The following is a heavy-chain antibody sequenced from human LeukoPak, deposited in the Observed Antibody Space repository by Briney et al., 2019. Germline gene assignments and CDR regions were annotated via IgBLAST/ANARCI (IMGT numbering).Heavy chain of an antibody. D-gene: IGHD6-13*01. CDR1: GYTFTSYD. CDR3: ARDRIAAAGQHYYYYGMDV. V-gene: IGHV1-8*01. CDR2: MNPNSGNT. Sequence: GASVKVSCKASGYTFTSYDINWVRQATGQGLEWMGWMNPNSGNTGYAQKFQGRVTMTRNTSISTAYMELSSLRSEDTAVYYCARDRIAAAGQHYYYYGMDVWGQGTTVTVSS. J-gene: IGHJ6*02.